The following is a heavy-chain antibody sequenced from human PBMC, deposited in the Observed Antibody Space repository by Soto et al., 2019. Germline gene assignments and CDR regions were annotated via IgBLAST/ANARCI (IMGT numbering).Heavy chain of an antibody. CDR2: IYYSGST. D-gene: IGHD4-17*01. Sequence: SETLSLTCTVSGGSISSSSYYWGWIRQPPGKGLEWIGSIYYSGSTYYNPSLKSRVTISVDTSKNQFSLKLSSVTAADTAVYYCASLVSGYGSGDYEGFYFDYWGQGTLVTVSS. J-gene: IGHJ4*02. V-gene: IGHV4-39*01. CDR1: GGSISSSSYY. CDR3: ASLVSGYGSGDYEGFYFDY.